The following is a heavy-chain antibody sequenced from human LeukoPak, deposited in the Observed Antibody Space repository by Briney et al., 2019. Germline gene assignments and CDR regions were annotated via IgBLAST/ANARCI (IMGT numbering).Heavy chain of an antibody. V-gene: IGHV3-30*18. Sequence: GRSLRLSCAASVFTFSSYGMHWVRQAPGKGLEWVAVISYDGSNKYYADSVKGRFTISRDNSKNTLYLQMNSLRAEDTAVYYCAKSRGVVPGAPLGYWGQGTLVTVSS. CDR1: VFTFSSYG. J-gene: IGHJ4*02. D-gene: IGHD2-2*01. CDR2: ISYDGSNK. CDR3: AKSRGVVPGAPLGY.